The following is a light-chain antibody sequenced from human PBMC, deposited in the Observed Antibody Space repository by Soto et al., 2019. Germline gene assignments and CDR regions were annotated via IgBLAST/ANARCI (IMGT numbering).Light chain of an antibody. CDR1: SSDFGDYDS. CDR2: EVN. J-gene: IGLJ1*01. Sequence: QSALTQPPSASGSPGQSVAISCTGTSSDFGDYDSVSWYQQHPGKALKLIIYEVNKRPSGVPDRFSGSKSGNTASLTVSGLQADDEADYYCSSYADSNTYYVFGTGTKVTVL. CDR3: SSYADSNTYYV. V-gene: IGLV2-8*01.